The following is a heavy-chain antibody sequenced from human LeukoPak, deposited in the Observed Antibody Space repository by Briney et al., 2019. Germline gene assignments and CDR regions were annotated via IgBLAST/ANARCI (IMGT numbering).Heavy chain of an antibody. CDR3: AKTWALYYFDY. CDR1: GFTFSSYG. D-gene: IGHD7-27*01. CDR2: ISASGGST. Sequence: PGGSLILSCAASGFTFSSYGMSWVRQAPGKGLEWVSVISASGGSTYYADSVKGRFTISRDNSKNTLYMQMNSLRAEDTAVYYCAKTWALYYFDYWGQGTLVPVSS. J-gene: IGHJ4*02. V-gene: IGHV3-23*01.